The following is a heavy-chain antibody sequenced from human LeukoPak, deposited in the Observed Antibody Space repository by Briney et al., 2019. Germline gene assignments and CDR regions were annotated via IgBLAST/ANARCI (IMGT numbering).Heavy chain of an antibody. CDR1: GFTFSSYG. D-gene: IGHD3-22*01. CDR3: AKDEYDSSGYYSRFDY. V-gene: IGHV3-30*02. J-gene: IGHJ4*02. Sequence: PGGSLRLSCAASGFTFSSYGMHWVRQAPGKGLEWVAFIRYDGSNKYYADSVKGRFTISRDNSKNTLYLQMNGLRAEDTAVYYCAKDEYDSSGYYSRFDYWGQGTLVTVSS. CDR2: IRYDGSNK.